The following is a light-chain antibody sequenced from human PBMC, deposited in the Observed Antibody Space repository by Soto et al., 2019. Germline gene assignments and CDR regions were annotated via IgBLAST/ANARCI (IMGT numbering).Light chain of an antibody. J-gene: IGKJ1*01. CDR1: QSVLYSSNKKNY. Sequence: DIVMTQSPDSLAVSLGERATINCKSIQSVLYSSNKKNYLAWYQQKSGQSPKVLIYWASTRESGVPDRFSGSGSGPDFTLTISSLQAEAAAVYYCQQSYSTPRTFGHGTKVELK. CDR2: WAS. CDR3: QQSYSTPRT. V-gene: IGKV4-1*01.